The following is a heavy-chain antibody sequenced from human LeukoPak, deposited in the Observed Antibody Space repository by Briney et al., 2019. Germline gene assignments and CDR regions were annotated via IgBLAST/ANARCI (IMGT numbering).Heavy chain of an antibody. D-gene: IGHD4-11*01. Sequence: SGGSLRLSCAASGFTFDDYGMSWVRQAPGKGLEWVSGINWNGGSTGYADSVKGRFTISRDNAKNSLYLQMNSLRAEDTALYYCATAHYSNYRPGMDVWGKGTTVTVSS. V-gene: IGHV3-20*04. CDR3: ATAHYSNYRPGMDV. J-gene: IGHJ6*03. CDR1: GFTFDDYG. CDR2: INWNGGST.